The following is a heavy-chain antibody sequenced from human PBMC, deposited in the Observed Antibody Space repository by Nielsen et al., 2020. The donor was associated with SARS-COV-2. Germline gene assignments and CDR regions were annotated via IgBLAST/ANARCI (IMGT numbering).Heavy chain of an antibody. D-gene: IGHD2-15*01. Sequence: SETLSLTCTVSGGSISSYYWSWIRQPPGKGLEWIGYIYYSGSTNYNPSLKSRVTISVDTSKNQFSLKLSSVTAADTAVYYCARDRGYSCMDVWGQGTTVTVSS. J-gene: IGHJ6*02. CDR1: GGSISSYY. V-gene: IGHV4-59*01. CDR2: IYYSGST. CDR3: ARDRGYSCMDV.